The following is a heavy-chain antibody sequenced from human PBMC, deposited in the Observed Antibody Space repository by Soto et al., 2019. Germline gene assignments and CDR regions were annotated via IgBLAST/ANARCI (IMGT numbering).Heavy chain of an antibody. Sequence: GGSLRLSCAASGFTFSSSYMSWVRQAPGKGLEWVSVIYSGGSTYYADSVKGRFTISRDNSKNTLYLQMNSLRAEDTAVYYCARAGDPDYYYMDVWGKGTTVTVSS. CDR1: GFTFSSSY. J-gene: IGHJ6*03. D-gene: IGHD7-27*01. CDR3: ARAGDPDYYYMDV. CDR2: IYSGGST. V-gene: IGHV3-66*01.